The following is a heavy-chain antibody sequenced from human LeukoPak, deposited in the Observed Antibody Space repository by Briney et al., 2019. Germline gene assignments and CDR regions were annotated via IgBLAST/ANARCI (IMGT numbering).Heavy chain of an antibody. Sequence: GGSLRLSCAASGFTFSNYWMHWVRQAPGKGLVWVSRINSDGRSTNYADSVKGRFTISRDNAKNTLYLQMNSLRAEDTAVYYCARGASITMIVVARIDYWGQGTLVTVSS. CDR3: ARGASITMIVVARIDY. J-gene: IGHJ4*02. V-gene: IGHV3-74*01. CDR1: GFTFSNYW. CDR2: INSDGRST. D-gene: IGHD3-22*01.